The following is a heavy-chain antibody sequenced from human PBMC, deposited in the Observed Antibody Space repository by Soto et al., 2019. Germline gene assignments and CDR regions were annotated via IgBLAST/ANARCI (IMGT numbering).Heavy chain of an antibody. J-gene: IGHJ4*02. CDR2: INPNSGGT. V-gene: IGHV1-2*02. CDR1: GYTFTGYY. CDR3: ARDFYGYYYDSSGYRGPYYFDY. D-gene: IGHD3-22*01. Sequence: ASVKVSCKASGYTFTGYYMHWVRQAPGQGLEWMGWINPNSGGTNYAQKFQGRVTMTRDTSISTAYMELSRLRSDDTAVYYCARDFYGYYYDSSGYRGPYYFDYWGQGTLVTVSS.